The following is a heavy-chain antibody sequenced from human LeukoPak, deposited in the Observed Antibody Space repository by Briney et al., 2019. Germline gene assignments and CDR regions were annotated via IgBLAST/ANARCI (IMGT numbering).Heavy chain of an antibody. CDR3: TTDRRVFRVAATDENDY. Sequence: GGSLRLSCAASGFTFSNAWMSRVRQAPGKGLEWVGRIKSKTDGGTTDYAAPVKGRFTISRDDSKNTLYLQMNSLKTEDTAVYYCTTDRRVFRVAATDENDYWGQGTLVTVSS. D-gene: IGHD2-15*01. CDR2: IKSKTDGGTT. CDR1: GFTFSNAW. J-gene: IGHJ4*02. V-gene: IGHV3-15*01.